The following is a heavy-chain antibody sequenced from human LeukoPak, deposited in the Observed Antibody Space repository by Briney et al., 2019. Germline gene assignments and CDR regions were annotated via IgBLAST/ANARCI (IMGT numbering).Heavy chain of an antibody. J-gene: IGHJ4*02. CDR3: ANCGYYYDSSGYLDY. CDR2: IGGSSGST. D-gene: IGHD3-22*01. CDR1: TFTLSTYG. Sequence: GGSLRLSCAASTFTLSTYGMSWVRQAPGKGLEWVSAIGGSSGSTHYADSVKGRFTISRDNSKNTLYLQMNSLRAEDTAVYYCANCGYYYDSSGYLDYWGQGTLVTVSS. V-gene: IGHV3-23*01.